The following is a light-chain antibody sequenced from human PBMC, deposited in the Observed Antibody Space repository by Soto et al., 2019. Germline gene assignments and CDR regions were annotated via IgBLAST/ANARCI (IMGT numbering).Light chain of an antibody. CDR1: NSDIGGYNS. J-gene: IGLJ1*01. V-gene: IGLV2-8*01. CDR2: DVS. Sequence: QSVLTQSPSASGSPGQSVTISCTGTNSDIGGYNSVSWYQQHPGKAPKVMIYDVSKRPSGVPDRFSGSKSGNTASLTVSALQAEDEADYYCSSYTDRNNLVFGTGTKVTVL. CDR3: SSYTDRNNLV.